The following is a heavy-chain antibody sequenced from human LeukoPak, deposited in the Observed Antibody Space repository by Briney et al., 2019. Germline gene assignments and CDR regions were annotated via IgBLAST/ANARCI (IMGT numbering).Heavy chain of an antibody. J-gene: IGHJ2*01. D-gene: IGHD1-14*01. Sequence: GGSLRLSCAASGFTFSSFAMSWVRQAPGKGLEWVSGISGRGAGTYYADSVKGRFTISRDNSKNTLCLQMNSLRAEDTAVYYCAKAGTGDWSLDLWGRGALVTVSS. CDR1: GFTFSSFA. CDR3: AKAGTGDWSLDL. V-gene: IGHV3-23*01. CDR2: ISGRGAGT.